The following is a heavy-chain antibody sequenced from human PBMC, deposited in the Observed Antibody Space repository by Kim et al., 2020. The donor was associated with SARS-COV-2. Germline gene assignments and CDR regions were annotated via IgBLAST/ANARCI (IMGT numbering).Heavy chain of an antibody. D-gene: IGHD5-12*01. CDR2: IYYSGST. Sequence: SETLSLTCTVSGGSISSSSYYWGWIRQPPGKGLEWIGSIYYSGSTYYNPSLKSRVTISVDTSKNQFSLKLSSVTAADTAVYYCASGEGSGYETNWFDPWGQGTLVTVSS. CDR3: ASGEGSGYETNWFDP. J-gene: IGHJ5*02. CDR1: GGSISSSSYY. V-gene: IGHV4-39*01.